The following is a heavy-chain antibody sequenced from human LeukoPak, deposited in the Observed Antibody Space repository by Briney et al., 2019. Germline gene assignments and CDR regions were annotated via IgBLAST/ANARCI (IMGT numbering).Heavy chain of an antibody. Sequence: SETLSLTCTVSGASISSYYWSWIRQPPGKELEWIGYIYTSETTNYNPSLRSRVTISIDTSKNQFSLRLSSVTAADTAVYYRARHRSPSSLSYFDIWGQGTLVIVSS. D-gene: IGHD6-19*01. CDR3: ARHRSPSSLSYFDI. CDR1: GASISSYY. V-gene: IGHV4-4*09. CDR2: IYTSETT. J-gene: IGHJ4*02.